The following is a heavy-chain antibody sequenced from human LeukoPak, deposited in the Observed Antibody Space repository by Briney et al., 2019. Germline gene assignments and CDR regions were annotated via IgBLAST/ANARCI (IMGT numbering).Heavy chain of an antibody. D-gene: IGHD3-10*01. J-gene: IGHJ4*02. CDR3: AREGLITIVRGVNFGY. Sequence: SETLSLTCTVSGGSISSSSYYWGWIRQPPGKGLEWIGSIYYSGSTYYNPSLKSRVTVSVDTSKNQFSLKLTSVTAADTAVYYCAREGLITIVRGVNFGYWGQGTLVSVSS. V-gene: IGHV4-39*07. CDR2: IYYSGST. CDR1: GGSISSSSYY.